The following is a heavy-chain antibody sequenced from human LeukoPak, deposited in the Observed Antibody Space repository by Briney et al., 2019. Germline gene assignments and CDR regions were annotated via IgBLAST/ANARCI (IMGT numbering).Heavy chain of an antibody. J-gene: IGHJ5*02. CDR3: ATTTVTTHRWFDP. CDR2: INAGNGNT. CDR1: GYTFTSYA. V-gene: IGHV1-3*01. D-gene: IGHD4-17*01. Sequence: ASVTVSCKASGYTFTSYAMHWVRQAPGQRLEWMGWINAGNGNTKYSQKFQGRVTITRDTSASTAYMELSSLRSEDTAVYYCATTTVTTHRWFDPWGQGTLVTVSS.